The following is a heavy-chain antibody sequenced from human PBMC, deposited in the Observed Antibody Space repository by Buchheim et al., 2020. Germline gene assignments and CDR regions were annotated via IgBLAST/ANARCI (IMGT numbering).Heavy chain of an antibody. CDR1: GFTFSSYW. J-gene: IGHJ5*02. Sequence: EVQLVESGGGLVQPGGSLRLSCAASGFTFSSYWMSWVRQAPGKGLEWVANIKQDGSENYYVASVKGRFTISSDNAKTSLSLQMNSLRAEDTAVYYCARVHYGDYYWFDPWGQGTL. CDR2: IKQDGSEN. D-gene: IGHD4-17*01. CDR3: ARVHYGDYYWFDP. V-gene: IGHV3-7*01.